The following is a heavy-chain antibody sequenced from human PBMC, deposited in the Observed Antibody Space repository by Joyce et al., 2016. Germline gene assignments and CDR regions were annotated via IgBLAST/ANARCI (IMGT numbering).Heavy chain of an antibody. CDR1: GYTFTDYY. V-gene: IGHV1-2*02. D-gene: IGHD2-2*01. Sequence: QVHLVQSGAEVKKPGASVRVSCKASGYTFTDYYFHWVRQAPGQGLEWLGWINPSTGVTNYAQEFQGRVTMTRDTSISTAYRELSGLTSNDTAVYYCAREITYDLAYAGWFDPWGQGTLVTVSS. J-gene: IGHJ5*02. CDR2: INPSTGVT. CDR3: AREITYDLAYAGWFDP.